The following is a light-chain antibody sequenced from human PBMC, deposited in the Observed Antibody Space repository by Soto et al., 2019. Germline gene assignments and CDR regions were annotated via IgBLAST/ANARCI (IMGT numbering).Light chain of an antibody. CDR1: QSISIW. CDR3: QPANSFPVT. V-gene: IGKV1-12*01. Sequence: DIQMTQSPSTLSASVGDRLTITCLASQSISIWLAWYQQKPGKAPKLLIYAAYKLQSGVTSRFSGSGSGTDFTLTISSLQPEDFATYYCQPANSFPVTVGPGTRLEIK. CDR2: AAY. J-gene: IGKJ5*01.